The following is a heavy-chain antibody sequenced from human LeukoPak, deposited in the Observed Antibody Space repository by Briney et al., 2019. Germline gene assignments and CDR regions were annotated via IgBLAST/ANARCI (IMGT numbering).Heavy chain of an antibody. CDR1: GYTFTGYY. D-gene: IGHD1-26*01. Sequence: ASVMVSCKASGYTFTGYYMHWVRQAPGQGLEWMGWINPNSGGTNYAQKFQGRVTMTRDTSISTAYMELSGLRSDDTAVYYCARDTTRDNWFDPWGQGTLVTVSS. V-gene: IGHV1-2*02. CDR3: ARDTTRDNWFDP. CDR2: INPNSGGT. J-gene: IGHJ5*02.